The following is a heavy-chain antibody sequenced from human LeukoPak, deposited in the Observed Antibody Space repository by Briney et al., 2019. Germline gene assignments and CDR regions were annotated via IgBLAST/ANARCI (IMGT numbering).Heavy chain of an antibody. D-gene: IGHD2-21*02. CDR3: AKVRDGDYGYYFDY. Sequence: GGSLRLSCAASGFTFSSYAMSWVRQAPGKGLEWVSAISGSGGSTYCADSVKGRFTISRDNSKNTLYLQMNSLRAEDTAVYYCAKVRDGDYGYYFDYWGQGTLVTVSS. J-gene: IGHJ4*02. CDR2: ISGSGGST. CDR1: GFTFSSYA. V-gene: IGHV3-23*01.